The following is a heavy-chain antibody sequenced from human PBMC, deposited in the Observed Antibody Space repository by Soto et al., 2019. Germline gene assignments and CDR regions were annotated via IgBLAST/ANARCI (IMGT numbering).Heavy chain of an antibody. CDR1: GYIFTTYD. CDR2: MSPKSHHT. Sequence: QVQLVQSGAEVKKPGASVKVSCKASGYIFTTYDIHWVRQATGQGLEWVGWMSPKSHHTGYAQTFQGRVTMTWNTSTSTAYMELNSLRLEDAAIYYCARGPNYFDYWGQGTLVTVSS. CDR3: ARGPNYFDY. V-gene: IGHV1-8*01. J-gene: IGHJ4*02.